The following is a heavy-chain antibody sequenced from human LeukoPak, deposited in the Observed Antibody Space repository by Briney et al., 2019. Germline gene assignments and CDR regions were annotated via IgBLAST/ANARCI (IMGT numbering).Heavy chain of an antibody. CDR1: GGSISSYY. Sequence: SEALSLTFTVSGGSISSYYWSWIRQPAGKGLEWIGRIYTSGSTNYNPSLKSRVTMSVVTSKNQFSLKLSSVTAADTAVYYCARVAVAGTVDYWGQGTLVTVSS. J-gene: IGHJ4*02. CDR2: IYTSGST. V-gene: IGHV4-4*07. D-gene: IGHD6-19*01. CDR3: ARVAVAGTVDY.